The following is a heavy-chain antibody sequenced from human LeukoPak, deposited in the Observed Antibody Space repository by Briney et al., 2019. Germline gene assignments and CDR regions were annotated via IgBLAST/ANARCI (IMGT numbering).Heavy chain of an antibody. J-gene: IGHJ4*02. CDR3: AREGKVADDY. Sequence: PGGSLRLSCAASGFTFSSYEMNWVRQAPGKGLEWVSYISSSGSTIYYADYVKGRFTISRDNAKNSLYLQMNSLRAEDTAVYYCAREGKVADDYWGKGTLVTVSS. CDR1: GFTFSSYE. V-gene: IGHV3-48*03. D-gene: IGHD2-15*01. CDR2: ISSSGSTI.